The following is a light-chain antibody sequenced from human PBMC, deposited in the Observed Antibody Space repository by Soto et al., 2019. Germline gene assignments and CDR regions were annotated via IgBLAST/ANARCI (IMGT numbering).Light chain of an antibody. CDR1: SSDVGGYNY. J-gene: IGLJ1*01. V-gene: IGLV2-11*01. CDR3: CSYAGSYTSGV. Sequence: QSVLTQPRSVSGSPGQSVTISCTGTSSDVGGYNYVSWYQQHPGKAPKLMIYDVSKRPSGVPDRFSGSKSGNTASLTISGLQAEDEADYYCCSYAGSYTSGVFGTGTKVTLL. CDR2: DVS.